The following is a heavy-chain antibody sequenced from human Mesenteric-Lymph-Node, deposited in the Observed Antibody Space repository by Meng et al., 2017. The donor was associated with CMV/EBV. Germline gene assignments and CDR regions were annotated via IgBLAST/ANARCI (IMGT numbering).Heavy chain of an antibody. CDR2: INPNSGDT. CDR1: GYTFINYY. V-gene: IGHV1-2*02. D-gene: IGHD3-10*01. CDR3: ASRGGVDV. J-gene: IGHJ6*02. Sequence: VKVSCKASGYTFINYYINWVRQAPGQGFEWMGWINPNSGDTHYAQKFEGRVTMTRDTSISTAYMALNRLTSDDTAVYYCASRGGVDVWGQGTTVTVSS.